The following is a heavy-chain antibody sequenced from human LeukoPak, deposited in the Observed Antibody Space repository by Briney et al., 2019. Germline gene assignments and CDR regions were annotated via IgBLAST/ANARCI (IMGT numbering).Heavy chain of an antibody. CDR3: ARDGPTTVTTFSLDYYYGMDV. V-gene: IGHV3-48*01. J-gene: IGHJ6*02. Sequence: GGSLRLSCAASGFTFSSYSMNWVRQAPGKGLEYVSYISSGSGTIYYADSVKGRFTISRDNSKNTVYLQMNSLRAEDTAVYYCARDGPTTVTTFSLDYYYGMDVWGQGTTVTVSS. CDR1: GFTFSSYS. D-gene: IGHD4-17*01. CDR2: ISSGSGTI.